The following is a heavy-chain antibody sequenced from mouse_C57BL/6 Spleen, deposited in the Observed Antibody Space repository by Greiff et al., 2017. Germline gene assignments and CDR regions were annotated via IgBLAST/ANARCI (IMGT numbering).Heavy chain of an antibody. CDR2: IYPRSGNT. CDR1: GYTFTSYG. CDR3: AIFDGYSSYAMDY. D-gene: IGHD2-3*01. Sequence: VQLQQSGAELVRPGASVKLSCKASGYTFTSYGISWVKQRTGQGLEWIGEIYPRSGNTYYNEKFKGKATLTADKSSSTAYMELRSLTSEAAAVYFCAIFDGYSSYAMDYGGQGTSVTVAS. V-gene: IGHV1-81*01. J-gene: IGHJ4*01.